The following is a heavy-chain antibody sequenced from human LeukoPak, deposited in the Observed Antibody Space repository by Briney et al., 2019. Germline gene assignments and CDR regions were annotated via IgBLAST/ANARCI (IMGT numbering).Heavy chain of an antibody. CDR2: IYSGGST. J-gene: IGHJ6*02. CDR3: AREGITPHYYGMDV. D-gene: IGHD1-14*01. V-gene: IGHV3-53*01. CDR1: GFTFSSYG. Sequence: GRSLRLSCAASGFTFSSYGMHWVRQAPGKGLEWVAVIYSGGSTYYADSVKGRFTISRDNSKNTLYLQMNSLRAEDTAVYYCAREGITPHYYGMDVWGQGTTVTVSS.